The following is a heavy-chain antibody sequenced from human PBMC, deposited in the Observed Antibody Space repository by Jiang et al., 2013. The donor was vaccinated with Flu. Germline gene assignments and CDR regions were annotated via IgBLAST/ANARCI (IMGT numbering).Heavy chain of an antibody. J-gene: IGHJ4*02. Sequence: KPTQTLTLTCTFSGFSLSTSGMCVSWIRQPPGKALEWLARIDWDDDKYYSTSLKTRLTISKDTSKNQVVLTMTNMDPVDTATYYCARTRSHTAMNHFDYWGQGTLVTVSS. D-gene: IGHD5-18*01. CDR1: GFSLSTSGMC. CDR3: ARTRSHTAMNHFDY. V-gene: IGHV2-70*11. CDR2: IDWDDDK.